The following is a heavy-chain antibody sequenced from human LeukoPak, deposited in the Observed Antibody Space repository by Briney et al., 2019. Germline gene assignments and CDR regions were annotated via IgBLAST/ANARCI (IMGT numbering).Heavy chain of an antibody. CDR1: GYTFTSYA. J-gene: IGHJ4*02. CDR2: INAGNGNT. CDR3: ASDGVAGIAAAGMLDY. Sequence: GASVKVSCKASGYTFTSYAMHWVRQAPGQRLEWMGWINAGNGNTKYSQKFQGRVTITRDTSASTAYMELGSLRSEDTAVYYCASDGVAGIAAAGMLDYWGQGTLVTVSS. V-gene: IGHV1-3*01. D-gene: IGHD6-13*01.